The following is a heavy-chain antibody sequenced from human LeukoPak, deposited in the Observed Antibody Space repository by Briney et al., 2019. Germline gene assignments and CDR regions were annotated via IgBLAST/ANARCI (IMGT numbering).Heavy chain of an antibody. V-gene: IGHV3-7*01. CDR2: INQGGSEK. CDR3: ARDSLGSGGYYDY. CDR1: GFTFSGYW. J-gene: IGHJ4*02. Sequence: PGGSLRLSCAASGFTFSGYWMSWFRQAPGKGLEWVANINQGGSEKNFVDSVKGRLTISRDNAKNSLYLQMNSLRAEDTAVYFCARDSLGSGGYYDYWGQGTLVTVSS. D-gene: IGHD3-10*01.